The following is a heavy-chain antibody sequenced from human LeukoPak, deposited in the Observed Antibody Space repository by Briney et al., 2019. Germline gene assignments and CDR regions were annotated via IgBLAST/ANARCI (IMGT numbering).Heavy chain of an antibody. CDR1: GFTFSSHG. CDR2: ISGSGDNT. CDR3: ARIQSAYSYGYDPFDY. Sequence: GGTLRLSCAASGFTFSSHGMSWVRQAPGKGLEWVSTISGSGDNTYYADSVKGRFTISRDNAKNSLYLQMNSLRAEDTAMYYCARIQSAYSYGYDPFDYWGQGTLVTVSS. V-gene: IGHV3-23*01. D-gene: IGHD5-18*01. J-gene: IGHJ4*02.